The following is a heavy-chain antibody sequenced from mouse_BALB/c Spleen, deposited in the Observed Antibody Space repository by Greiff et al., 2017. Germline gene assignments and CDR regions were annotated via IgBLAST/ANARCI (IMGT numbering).Heavy chain of an antibody. Sequence: EVKVVESGPSLVKPSQTLSLTCSVTGDSITSGYWNWIRKFPGNKLEYMGYISYSGSTYYNPSLKSRISITRDTSKNQYYLQLNSVTTEDTATYYCARRWGYGNYDAMDYWGQGTSVTVSS. CDR3: ARRWGYGNYDAMDY. V-gene: IGHV3-8*02. CDR2: ISYSGST. D-gene: IGHD2-10*02. CDR1: GDSITSGY. J-gene: IGHJ4*01.